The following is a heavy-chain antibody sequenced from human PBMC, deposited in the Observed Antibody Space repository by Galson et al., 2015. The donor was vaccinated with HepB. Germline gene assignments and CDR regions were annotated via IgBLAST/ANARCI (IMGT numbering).Heavy chain of an antibody. CDR3: ARDPRITMIVPFRAGAGDDIFDI. J-gene: IGHJ3*02. V-gene: IGHV3-66*01. D-gene: IGHD3-22*01. CDR2: IYSGGST. Sequence: SLRLSCAASGFTVSSNYMSWVRQAPGKGLEWVSVIYSGGSTYYADSVKGRFTISRDNSKNTLYLQMNSLRAEDTAVYYCARDPRITMIVPFRAGAGDDIFDIWGQGTMVTVSS. CDR1: GFTVSSNY.